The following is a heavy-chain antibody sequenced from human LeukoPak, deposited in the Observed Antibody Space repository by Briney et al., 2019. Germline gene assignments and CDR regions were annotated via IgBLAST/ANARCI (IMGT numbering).Heavy chain of an antibody. CDR2: IYHSGST. J-gene: IGHJ4*02. V-gene: IGHV4-30-2*01. CDR1: GGSISSGGYS. CDR3: ASSYGGNSPFDY. D-gene: IGHD4-23*01. Sequence: TSQTLSLTCAVSGGSISSGGYSWSWIRQPPGKGLEWIGYIYHSGSTYYNPSLKSRVTILVDRSKNQFSLKLSSVTAADTAVYYCASSYGGNSPFDYWGQGTLVTVSS.